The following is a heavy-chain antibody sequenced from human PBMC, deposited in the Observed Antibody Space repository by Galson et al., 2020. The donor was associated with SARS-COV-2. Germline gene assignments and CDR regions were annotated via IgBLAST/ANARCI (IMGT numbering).Heavy chain of an antibody. CDR1: GFTFSGYW. V-gene: IGHV3-7*01. Sequence: GGSLRLSCAASGFTFSGYWMSWIRQAPGKGLEWVANIKQDGTEKYYVDSVKGRFTIPRDNAKKSLYLQMNSLRAEDMAIYYCARGSVTTIRRYFDYWGQGTLVTVSS. J-gene: IGHJ4*02. CDR2: IKQDGTEK. CDR3: ARGSVTTIRRYFDY. D-gene: IGHD2-21*02.